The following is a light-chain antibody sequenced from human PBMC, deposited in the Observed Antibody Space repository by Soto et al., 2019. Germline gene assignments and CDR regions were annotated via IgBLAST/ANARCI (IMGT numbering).Light chain of an antibody. J-gene: IGKJ1*01. Sequence: DIVMTQSPDSLAVSLGERATINFKSSQSVLYSSNNKNYLAWYQQKPGQHPKALIYWASTRESGVADRFSGSGSGTDFTLTISSLQAEDVAVYYCQQYYTTPWTFGQGTKVDI. CDR1: QSVLYSSNNKNY. CDR2: WAS. V-gene: IGKV4-1*01. CDR3: QQYYTTPWT.